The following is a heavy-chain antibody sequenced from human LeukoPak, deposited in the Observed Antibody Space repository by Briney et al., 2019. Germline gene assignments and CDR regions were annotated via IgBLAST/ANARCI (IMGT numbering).Heavy chain of an antibody. Sequence: GESLKISCKGSGYIFTNYWIGWVRQMPGKGLEWMGIVYPGDSQTIYRPSFQGQVTISADKSISTAYLQWSSLRTSDTAMYYCVASIILTGYAYWLDSWGQGTLVTVSS. J-gene: IGHJ5*01. D-gene: IGHD3-9*01. V-gene: IGHV5-51*01. CDR1: GYIFTNYW. CDR2: VYPGDSQT. CDR3: VASIILTGYAYWLDS.